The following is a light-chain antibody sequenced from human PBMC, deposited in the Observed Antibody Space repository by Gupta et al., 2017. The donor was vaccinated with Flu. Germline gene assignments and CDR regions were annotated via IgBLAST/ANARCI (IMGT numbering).Light chain of an antibody. J-gene: IGKJ2*01. CDR1: QDISKS. V-gene: IGKV1-33*01. CDR2: DAS. CDR3: QHSESLPRN. Sequence: DIQMTQSPSSLSASVGDRVTVTCQASQDISKSLHWYQQQAGKAPKLLIYDASNLETGVPSRFSGSGSGTDFILTISSLQPEDIATYYCQHSESLPRNFGQGTKVEMK.